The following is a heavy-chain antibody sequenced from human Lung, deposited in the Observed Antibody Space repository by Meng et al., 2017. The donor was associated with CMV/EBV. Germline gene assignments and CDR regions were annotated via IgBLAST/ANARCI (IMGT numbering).Heavy chain of an antibody. J-gene: IGHJ5*02. CDR2: IHSSGST. V-gene: IGHV4-31*03. Sequence: QGQLQGSGPGLVKPSQTLSLTCTVYGGSISSGGYYWSWIRQHPGKGLEWIGYIHSSGSTYYNPSLRSRLTISVDTSKNQFSLKLSSVTAADTAVYYCARASYGSGSPLGESWFDPWGQGTLVTVSS. D-gene: IGHD3-10*01. CDR3: ARASYGSGSPLGESWFDP. CDR1: GGSISSGGYY.